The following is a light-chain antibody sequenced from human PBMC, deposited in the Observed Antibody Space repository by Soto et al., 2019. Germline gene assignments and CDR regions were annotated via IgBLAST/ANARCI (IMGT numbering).Light chain of an antibody. V-gene: IGLV2-8*01. Sequence: QSVLTQPPSASGSLGQSVTISCTGTSSDVGGYNYVSWYQQHLGKAPKVMIYEVNKRPSGVPDRFSGSKSGNTASLTVSGLQAEDEADYYCSSYAGSNNWVFGGGTKLTVL. CDR3: SSYAGSNNWV. CDR2: EVN. J-gene: IGLJ3*02. CDR1: SSDVGGYNY.